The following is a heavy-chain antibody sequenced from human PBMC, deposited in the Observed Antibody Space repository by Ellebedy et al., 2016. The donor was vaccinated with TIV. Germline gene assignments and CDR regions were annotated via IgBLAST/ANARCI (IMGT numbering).Heavy chain of an antibody. J-gene: IGHJ4*02. Sequence: PGGSLRLSCAAPGFTFSNYWIHWVRQAPGKGLVWLSRINRDGSSANYADSVKGRFSISRDNSKNTLYVQMNSLRAEDTAVYYCARGGRDQWLIDYWGQGTLVTVSS. CDR1: GFTFSNYW. V-gene: IGHV3-74*01. CDR3: ARGGRDQWLIDY. CDR2: INRDGSSA. D-gene: IGHD6-19*01.